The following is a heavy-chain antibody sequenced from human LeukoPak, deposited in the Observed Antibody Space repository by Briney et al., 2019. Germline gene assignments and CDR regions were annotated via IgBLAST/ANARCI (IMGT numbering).Heavy chain of an antibody. Sequence: SETLSLTCAVSGGSISSSNWWSWVRQPPGKGLEWIGEIYHSGSTNYNPSLKSRVTISVDTSKNQFSLKLSSVTAADTAVYYCARGVGTVTTFDYWGQGTLVTVSS. CDR3: ARGVGTVTTFDY. J-gene: IGHJ4*02. CDR1: GGSISSSNW. D-gene: IGHD4-17*01. CDR2: IYHSGST. V-gene: IGHV4-4*02.